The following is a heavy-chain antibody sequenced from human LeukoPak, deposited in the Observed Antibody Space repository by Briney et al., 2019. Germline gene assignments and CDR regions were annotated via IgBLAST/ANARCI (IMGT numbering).Heavy chain of an antibody. V-gene: IGHV4-39*01. CDR1: GGSISSSSFY. CDR3: ARLWAYESSSWYVIGAFDI. Sequence: PSETLSLTCTVSGGSISSSSFYWGWIRQPPGKGLEWIGIINYSGSTYYNPSLKSRVTISVDTSKNQFSLKLSSVTAADTAVYYCARLWAYESSSWYVIGAFDIWGQGTMVTVSS. CDR2: INYSGST. J-gene: IGHJ3*02. D-gene: IGHD6-13*01.